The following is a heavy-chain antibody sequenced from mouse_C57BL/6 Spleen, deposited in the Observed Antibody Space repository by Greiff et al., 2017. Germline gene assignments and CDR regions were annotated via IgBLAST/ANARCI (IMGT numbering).Heavy chain of an antibody. Sequence: VQLKESGPELVKPGASVKIPCKASGYTFTDYNMDWVKQSHGKSLEWIGDINPNNGGTIYNQKFKGKATLTVDKSSSTAYMELRSLTSEDTAVYYCARLYYSNWGFAYWGQGTLVTVSA. V-gene: IGHV1-18*01. J-gene: IGHJ3*01. CDR1: GYTFTDYN. CDR3: ARLYYSNWGFAY. CDR2: INPNNGGT. D-gene: IGHD2-5*01.